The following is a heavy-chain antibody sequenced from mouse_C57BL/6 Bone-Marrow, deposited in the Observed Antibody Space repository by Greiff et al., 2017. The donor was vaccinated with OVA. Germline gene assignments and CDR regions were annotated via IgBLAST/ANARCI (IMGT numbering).Heavy chain of an antibody. Sequence: QVQLQQPGAELVRPGSSVKLSCKASGYTFTSYWMDWVKQRPGQGLEWIGNIYPSDSETHYNQKFKDKATLTVDKSSSTAYMQLSSLTSEDSAVYYCAIGIYYGHLFDYWGQGTTLTVSS. V-gene: IGHV1-61*01. CDR2: IYPSDSET. J-gene: IGHJ2*01. CDR3: AIGIYYGHLFDY. CDR1: GYTFTSYW. D-gene: IGHD2-1*01.